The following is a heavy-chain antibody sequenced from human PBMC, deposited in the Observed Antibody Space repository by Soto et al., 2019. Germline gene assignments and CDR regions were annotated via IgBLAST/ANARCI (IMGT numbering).Heavy chain of an antibody. CDR2: IIPIFGTA. CDR3: ARGERAYDYVWGASYYYYGMDV. Sequence: SVKVSCKASGGTFSSYAISWVRQAPGQGLEWMGGIIPIFGTANYAQKFQGRVTITADESTSTAYMELSSLRSEDTAVYYCARGERAYDYVWGASYYYYGMDVWGQGTTVTVSS. D-gene: IGHD3-16*01. CDR1: GGTFSSYA. V-gene: IGHV1-69*13. J-gene: IGHJ6*02.